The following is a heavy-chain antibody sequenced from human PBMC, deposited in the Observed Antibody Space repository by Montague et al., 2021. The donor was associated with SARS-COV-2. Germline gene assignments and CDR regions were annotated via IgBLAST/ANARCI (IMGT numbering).Heavy chain of an antibody. CDR1: GYSISSGYY. CDR3: VRGLDNRVMDY. CDR2: ISYIGKT. D-gene: IGHD3/OR15-3a*01. J-gene: IGHJ4*02. Sequence: SETLSLTCSVSGYSISSGYYWGWIRQPPGKGLEWVGCISYIGKTYYSPSLKSRLTISLDSSKNQFSLQARSVTAADTAVYYCVRGLDNRVMDYWGQGTLVTVSS. V-gene: IGHV4-38-2*02.